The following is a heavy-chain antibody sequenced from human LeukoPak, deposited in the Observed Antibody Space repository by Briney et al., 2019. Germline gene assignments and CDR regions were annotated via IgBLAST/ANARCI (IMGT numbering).Heavy chain of an antibody. CDR3: ARTLDYYDSSGYYWFDY. J-gene: IGHJ4*02. V-gene: IGHV4-30-4*08. CDR2: INHSGST. Sequence: PSQTLSLTCTVSGGSISSGDYYWSWIRQPPGKGLEWIGEINHSGSTNYNPSLKSRVTISVDTSKSQFSLKLSSVTAADTAVYYCARTLDYYDSSGYYWFDYWGQGTLVTVSS. CDR1: GGSISSGDYY. D-gene: IGHD3-22*01.